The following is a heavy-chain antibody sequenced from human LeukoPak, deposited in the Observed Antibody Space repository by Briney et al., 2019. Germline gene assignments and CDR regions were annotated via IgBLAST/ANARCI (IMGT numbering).Heavy chain of an antibody. V-gene: IGHV4-59*11. CDR3: ARLSRIATAGAYSYHSLDI. CDR2: VYYTGSS. D-gene: IGHD6-13*01. Sequence: SETLSLTCTVSGGSINDHAWCWIRQPPGGGLEWIGCVYYTGSSEYNASLKSRLTISTETSNNQLSLKVTSVTAADTAIYSCARLSRIATAGAYSYHSLDIWGQGTTVTVSS. CDR1: GGSINDHA. J-gene: IGHJ6*02.